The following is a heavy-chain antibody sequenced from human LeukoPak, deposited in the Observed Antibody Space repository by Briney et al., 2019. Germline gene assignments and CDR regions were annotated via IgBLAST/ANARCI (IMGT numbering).Heavy chain of an antibody. CDR2: ISSSGSTI. Sequence: GGSLRLSCAASGFTFSSYEMNWVRQAPGKGLEWVSYISSSGSTIYYADSVKGRFTISRDNSKNTLYLQMNSLRAEDTAVYYCASVAAAGTPFDSWGQGTLVTVSS. J-gene: IGHJ4*02. CDR1: GFTFSSYE. CDR3: ASVAAAGTPFDS. V-gene: IGHV3-48*03. D-gene: IGHD6-13*01.